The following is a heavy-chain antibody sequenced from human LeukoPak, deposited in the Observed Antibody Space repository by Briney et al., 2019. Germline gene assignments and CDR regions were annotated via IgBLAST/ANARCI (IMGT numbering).Heavy chain of an antibody. CDR3: AERPYRSGYYHFDY. CDR2: ISDSGGTT. CDR1: GFTFSGSA. J-gene: IGHJ4*02. Sequence: GGSLRLSCASSGFTFSGSAMSWVRQAPGKGLEWVSGISDSGGTTYYADSVKGRFTISRDNSKNTMYLQMNSLRAEDTAVYYCAERPYRSGYYHFDYWGQGTLVTVSS. V-gene: IGHV3-23*01. D-gene: IGHD3-22*01.